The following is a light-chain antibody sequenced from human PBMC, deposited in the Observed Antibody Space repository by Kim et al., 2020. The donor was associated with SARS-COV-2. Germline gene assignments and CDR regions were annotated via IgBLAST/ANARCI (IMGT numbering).Light chain of an antibody. J-gene: IGKJ1*01. CDR3: QQYDDWPPWT. CDR2: SAS. Sequence: EMAVTQSPATLSVSPGERATLSCRASQSVATNLAWYQQRPGQAPRLLIYSASIRAIGIPARFSGSGSGTDFTLTISSLQSEDLAVYYCQQYDDWPPWTFGQGTKVDIK. CDR1: QSVATN. V-gene: IGKV3-15*01.